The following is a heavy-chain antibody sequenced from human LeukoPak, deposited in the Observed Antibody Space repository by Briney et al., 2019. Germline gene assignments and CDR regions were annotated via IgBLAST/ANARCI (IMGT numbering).Heavy chain of an antibody. J-gene: IGHJ3*02. D-gene: IGHD1-26*01. V-gene: IGHV3-66*04. CDR3: ASHQWEDDAFDI. CDR2: IYSGGST. CDR1: GFTVSSNY. Sequence: GGSLRLSCAASGFTVSSNYMSWVRQAPGKGLEWVSVIYSGGSTYYADSVKGRFTISRDNSKNTLYLQMNSLRAEDTAVYYCASHQWEDDAFDIWGQGTMVTVSS.